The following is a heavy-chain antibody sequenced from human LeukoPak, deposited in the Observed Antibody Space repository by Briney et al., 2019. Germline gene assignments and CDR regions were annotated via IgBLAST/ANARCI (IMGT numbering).Heavy chain of an antibody. CDR1: GYTFSSYG. CDR3: AREGYPDAFDI. CDR2: ISAYNGNT. D-gene: IGHD5-12*01. Sequence: ASVKVSCKASGYTFSSYGTSWVRHASGQGFEEMVWISAYNGNTIYAQKLQGRVTMTTDTSTSTAYMELRSLRSDDPAVYYCAREGYPDAFDIWGQGAMVTVSS. J-gene: IGHJ3*02. V-gene: IGHV1-18*01.